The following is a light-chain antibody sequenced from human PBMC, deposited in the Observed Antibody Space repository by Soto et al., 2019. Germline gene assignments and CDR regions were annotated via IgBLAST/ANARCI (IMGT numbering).Light chain of an antibody. CDR2: GNN. Sequence: QPVLTQPPSVSGAPGQRVTISCTGSSSNIGTGYNIHWYQQLPGTAPKLLIYGNNNRPSGVPDRFSGSESGPSASLAITGLQAEDEADYYCQSYDSSLSAVVFGGGTKVTVL. CDR1: SSNIGTGYN. V-gene: IGLV1-40*01. CDR3: QSYDSSLSAVV. J-gene: IGLJ2*01.